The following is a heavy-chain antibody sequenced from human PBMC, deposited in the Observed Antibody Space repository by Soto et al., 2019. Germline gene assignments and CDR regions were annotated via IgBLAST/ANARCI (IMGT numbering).Heavy chain of an antibody. Sequence: QVQLQESGPGLVKPSETLSLTCTVSGGSISRSSFYWAWIRQPPGKGLEWIGSIYFSGKTYYSSSRESRGATSLDTSKSLSSLKLTSGTAADTAVYFCARERTGLRASDVDWESSGGGFDSWGQGTLVTVSS. CDR1: GGSISRSSFY. J-gene: IGHJ4*02. CDR2: IYFSGKT. CDR3: ARERTGLRASDVDWESSGGGFDS. D-gene: IGHD1-26*01. V-gene: IGHV4-39*07.